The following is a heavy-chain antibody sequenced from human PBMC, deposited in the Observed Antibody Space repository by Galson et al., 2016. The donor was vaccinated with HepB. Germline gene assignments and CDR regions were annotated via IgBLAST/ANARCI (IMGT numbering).Heavy chain of an antibody. D-gene: IGHD2/OR15-2a*01. CDR3: ARHRMPTSLDGFDI. CDR2: IYSHDSET. Sequence: QSGAEVKKPGESLKISCKGSGYSFTFYWIGWVRQMPGKGLEWMGTIYSHDSETRYSPSFQGQVTISVDKSISTAYLQWSSLKASDTAMYYCARHRMPTSLDGFDIWGQGTRVTVSS. CDR1: GYSFTFYW. J-gene: IGHJ3*02. V-gene: IGHV5-51*01.